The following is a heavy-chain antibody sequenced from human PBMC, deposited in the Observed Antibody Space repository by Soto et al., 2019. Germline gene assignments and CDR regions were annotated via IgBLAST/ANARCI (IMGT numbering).Heavy chain of an antibody. CDR2: ISAYNGNT. Sequence: ASVKVSCKASGYAFTSYGISWVRQAPGQGLEWMGWISAYNGNTNYAQKLQGRVTMTTDTSTSTAYMELRSLRSDDTAVYYCARDFVAVAEGWFDPWGQGTLVTVSS. V-gene: IGHV1-18*01. J-gene: IGHJ5*02. CDR3: ARDFVAVAEGWFDP. CDR1: GYAFTSYG. D-gene: IGHD6-19*01.